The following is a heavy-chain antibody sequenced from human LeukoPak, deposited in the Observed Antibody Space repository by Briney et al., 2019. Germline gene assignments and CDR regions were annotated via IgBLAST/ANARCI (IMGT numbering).Heavy chain of an antibody. Sequence: GGSLRLSCAASGFTFSSYAMSWVRQAPGKGLEWVSAISGSGGSTYYADSVQGRFTISRDNSKNTLYLQMNSLRAEDTAVYYCAKDYYYGSGSYYNPYYFDYWGQGTLVTVSS. J-gene: IGHJ4*02. D-gene: IGHD3-10*01. V-gene: IGHV3-23*01. CDR2: ISGSGGST. CDR1: GFTFSSYA. CDR3: AKDYYYGSGSYYNPYYFDY.